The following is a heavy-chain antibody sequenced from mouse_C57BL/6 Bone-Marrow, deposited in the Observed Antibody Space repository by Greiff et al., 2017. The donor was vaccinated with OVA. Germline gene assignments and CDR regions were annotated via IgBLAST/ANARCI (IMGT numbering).Heavy chain of an antibody. V-gene: IGHV14-4*01. J-gene: IGHJ2*01. CDR2: IDPENGDT. Sequence: VQLQQSGAELVRPGASVKLSCTASGFNIKDDYMHWVKQRPEQGLEWIGWIDPENGDTEYASKFQGKATITADTSSNTAYLQLSSLTSEDTAVYYCTPLYYDYDDFDYWGQGTTLTVSS. CDR3: TPLYYDYDDFDY. D-gene: IGHD2-4*01. CDR1: GFNIKDDY.